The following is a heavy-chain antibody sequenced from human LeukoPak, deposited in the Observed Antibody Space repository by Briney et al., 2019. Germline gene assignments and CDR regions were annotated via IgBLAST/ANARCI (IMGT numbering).Heavy chain of an antibody. CDR3: ARRGYCSSTSCYTFDY. CDR1: GGSISSYY. CDR2: IYYSGST. Sequence: SDTLSLTCTVSGGSISSYYCSWIRQPPGKGQEWIGYIYYSGSTNYNPSLKSRVTISVDTSKNQFSLKLSSVTAADTAVYYCARRGYCSSTSCYTFDYWGQGTLVTVSS. D-gene: IGHD2-2*02. V-gene: IGHV4-59*07. J-gene: IGHJ4*02.